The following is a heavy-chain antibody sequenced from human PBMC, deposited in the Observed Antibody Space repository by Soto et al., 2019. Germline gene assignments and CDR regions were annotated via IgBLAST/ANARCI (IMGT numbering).Heavy chain of an antibody. V-gene: IGHV3-53*01. CDR2: IYSGGST. J-gene: IGHJ6*02. CDR3: ARESGPLPKAFYYGMDV. CDR1: GFTVSSNY. Sequence: GGSLRLSCAASGFTVSSNYLSCVRQAPGKGLEWFSVIYSGGSTYYADSVKGRFTISRDNSKNTLYLQLNSLRAEDTAVYYCARESGPLPKAFYYGMDVWGQGTTVTVSS.